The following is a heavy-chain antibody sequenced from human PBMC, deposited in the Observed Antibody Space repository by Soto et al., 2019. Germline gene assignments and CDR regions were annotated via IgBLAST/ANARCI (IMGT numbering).Heavy chain of an antibody. Sequence: QVQLVQSGAEVKKPGASVKVSCKASGYTFTSYGISWVRQAPGQWLEWMGWISAYNGNTNYAQKLQGGVTMNTDTYTRTVYMELRSLRSDDTAVYFFARAGGMRVASIGGRLDYWGQGTPATL. CDR1: GYTFTSYG. CDR2: ISAYNGNT. V-gene: IGHV1-18*01. CDR3: ARAGGMRVASIGGRLDY. D-gene: IGHD3-22*01. J-gene: IGHJ4*02.